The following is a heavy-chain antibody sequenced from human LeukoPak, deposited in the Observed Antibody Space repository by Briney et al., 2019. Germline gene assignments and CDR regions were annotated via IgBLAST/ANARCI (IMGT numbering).Heavy chain of an antibody. CDR2: VYYSGKT. D-gene: IGHD3-10*01. CDR1: GGSISTDY. Sequence: SETLSLTCTVSGGSISTDYWSWIRQPPGKGLEWIGFVYYSGKTNYNPSLKRRVTISVDTPKNHFSLRLSSVTAADTAVYYCARQSLGPSRSGTSNIWFDLWGQGTLVTVSS. J-gene: IGHJ5*02. CDR3: ARQSLGPSRSGTSNIWFDL. V-gene: IGHV4-59*08.